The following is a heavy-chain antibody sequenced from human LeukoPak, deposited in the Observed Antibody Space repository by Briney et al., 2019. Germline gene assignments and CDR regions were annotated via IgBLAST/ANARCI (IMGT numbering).Heavy chain of an antibody. CDR3: AKEAGSYYSFDY. CDR1: GFTFSSYE. D-gene: IGHD3-10*01. CDR2: ISGSGGRT. V-gene: IGHV3-23*01. J-gene: IGHJ4*02. Sequence: GGSLRLSCAASGFTFSSYEMNWVRQAPGKGLEWVSAISGSGGRTYYADSVKGRFTISRDNSKNMLYLQMNSLRAEDTAVYYCAKEAGSYYSFDYWGQGTLVTVSS.